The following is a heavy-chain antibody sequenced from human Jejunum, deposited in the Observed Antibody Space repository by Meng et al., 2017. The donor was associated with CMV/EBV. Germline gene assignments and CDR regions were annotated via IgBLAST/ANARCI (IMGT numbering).Heavy chain of an antibody. CDR1: GFAFSSYA. CDR2: ISGIGYTT. CDR3: AKEGFCSGGTCWDDS. V-gene: IGHV3-23*04. D-gene: IGHD2-15*01. J-gene: IGHJ4*02. Sequence: EVHLVDSGGGLVHAGGPLGPSCAACGFAFSSYAMSWIRQAPGKGLEWVSSISGIGYTTYYADSVKGRFTISRDNSMNTVYLQLSSLRAEDSAVYYCAKEGFCSGGTCWDDSWGQGTLVTVSS.